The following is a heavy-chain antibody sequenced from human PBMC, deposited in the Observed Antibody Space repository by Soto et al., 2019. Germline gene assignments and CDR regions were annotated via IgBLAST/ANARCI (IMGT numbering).Heavy chain of an antibody. Sequence: GGSLRLSCAASGFTFSSYAMSWVRQAPGKGLEWVSAISGSGGSTYYADSVKGRFTISRDNSKNTLYLQMNSLRAEDTAVYYCAKDQSDIVVVPAASYYYCGMDVWGQGTTVTVSS. J-gene: IGHJ6*02. D-gene: IGHD2-2*01. CDR2: ISGSGGST. CDR1: GFTFSSYA. CDR3: AKDQSDIVVVPAASYYYCGMDV. V-gene: IGHV3-23*01.